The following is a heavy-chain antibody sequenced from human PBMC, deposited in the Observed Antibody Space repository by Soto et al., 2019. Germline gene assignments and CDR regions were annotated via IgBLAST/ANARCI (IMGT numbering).Heavy chain of an antibody. V-gene: IGHV1-46*03. CDR3: ARDLGLLAVAGDDAFDI. CDR1: GYTFTSYY. D-gene: IGHD6-19*01. Sequence: VKVSCKASGYTFTSYYMHWVRQAPGQGLEWMGIINPSGGSTSYAQKFQGRVTMTRDTSTSTVYMELSSLRSEDTAVYYCARDLGLLAVAGDDAFDIWGQGTMVTVSS. CDR2: INPSGGST. J-gene: IGHJ3*02.